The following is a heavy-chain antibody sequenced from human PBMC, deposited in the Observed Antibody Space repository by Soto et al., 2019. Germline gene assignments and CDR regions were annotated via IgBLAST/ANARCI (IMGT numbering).Heavy chain of an antibody. CDR3: AREGVVVASKNVRPYGMDV. J-gene: IGHJ6*02. CDR1: GFTVSSNY. D-gene: IGHD2-15*01. Sequence: GGSLRLSCAASGFTVSSNYMSWVRQAPGKGLEWVSVIYSGGSTYYADSVKGRFTISRDNSKNTLYLQMNSLRAEDTAVYYCAREGVVVASKNVRPYGMDVWGQGTTVTVSS. V-gene: IGHV3-53*01. CDR2: IYSGGST.